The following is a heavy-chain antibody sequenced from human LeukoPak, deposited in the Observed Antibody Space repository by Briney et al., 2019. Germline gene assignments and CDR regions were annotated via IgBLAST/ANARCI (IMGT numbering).Heavy chain of an antibody. D-gene: IGHD2-2*01. CDR3: ARLPTPGVDAFDI. Sequence: SETLSLTCTVSGGSISSSSYYWGWIRQPPGKGLKWIGSIYYSGSTYYNPSLKSRVTISVDTSKNQFSLKLSSVTAADTAVYYCARLPTPGVDAFDIWGQGTMVTVSS. CDR1: GGSISSSSYY. V-gene: IGHV4-39*01. J-gene: IGHJ3*02. CDR2: IYYSGST.